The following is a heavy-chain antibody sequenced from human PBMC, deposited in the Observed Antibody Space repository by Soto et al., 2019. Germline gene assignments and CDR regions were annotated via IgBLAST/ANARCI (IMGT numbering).Heavy chain of an antibody. Sequence: GGSLRLSCAASGFTFSSYAMSWVRQAPWKGLEWVSAISGSGGSTYYADSVKGRFTISRDNSKNTLYLQMNSLRAEDTAVYYCAKERYFDWLFPDDAFDIWGQGTMVTVS. CDR3: AKERYFDWLFPDDAFDI. V-gene: IGHV3-23*01. CDR1: GFTFSSYA. D-gene: IGHD3-9*01. CDR2: ISGSGGST. J-gene: IGHJ3*02.